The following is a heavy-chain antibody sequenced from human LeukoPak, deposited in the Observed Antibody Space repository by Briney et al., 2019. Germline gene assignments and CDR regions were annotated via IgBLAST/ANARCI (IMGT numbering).Heavy chain of an antibody. J-gene: IGHJ4*02. CDR2: INPNSGGT. Sequence: GASVKVSCXASGYTFTGYYMHWVRPARGQGLEWMGWINPNSGGTNYAQKFQGRVTMTRDTSISTAYMELSRLRSDDTAVYYCACRGYYYDSSGYYFDYWGQGTLVTVSS. CDR3: ACRGYYYDSSGYYFDY. CDR1: GYTFTGYY. D-gene: IGHD3-22*01. V-gene: IGHV1-2*02.